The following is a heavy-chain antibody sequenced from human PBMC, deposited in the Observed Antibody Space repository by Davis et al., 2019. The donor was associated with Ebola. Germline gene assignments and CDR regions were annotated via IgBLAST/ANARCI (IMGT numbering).Heavy chain of an antibody. Sequence: GESLKISCAASGFTFSSYSMNWVRQAPGKGLEWVSYISSSSSTIYYADSVKGRFTISRDNAKNSLYLQMNSLRAEDTAVYYCASDAFDYWGQGTLVTVSS. CDR1: GFTFSSYS. CDR3: ASDAFDY. J-gene: IGHJ4*02. CDR2: ISSSSSTI. V-gene: IGHV3-48*01.